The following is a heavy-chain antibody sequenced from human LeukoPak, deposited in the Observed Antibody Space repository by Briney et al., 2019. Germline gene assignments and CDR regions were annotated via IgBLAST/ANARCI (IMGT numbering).Heavy chain of an antibody. Sequence: PSETLSLTCTVSGYSISSGYYWGWIRQPPGKGLEWIGSIYHSGSIYYNPSLKSRVTISVDTSKNQFSLKLSSVTAADAAVYYCARDAFDIWGQGTMVTVSS. CDR3: ARDAFDI. CDR2: IYHSGSI. CDR1: GYSISSGYY. J-gene: IGHJ3*02. V-gene: IGHV4-38-2*02.